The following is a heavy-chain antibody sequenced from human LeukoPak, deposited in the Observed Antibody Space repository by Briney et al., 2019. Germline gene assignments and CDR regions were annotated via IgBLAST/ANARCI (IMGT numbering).Heavy chain of an antibody. J-gene: IGHJ5*02. CDR2: IYYSGST. Sequence: PSETLSLTCTVSGGSISSSSYYWGWIRQPPGKGLEWIGSIYYSGSTYYNPSLKSRVTISVDTSKNQFSLKLSSVTAADTAVYYCAKSPYDSPEYWFDPWGQGTLVTVSS. D-gene: IGHD3-22*01. CDR1: GGSISSSSYY. CDR3: AKSPYDSPEYWFDP. V-gene: IGHV4-39*01.